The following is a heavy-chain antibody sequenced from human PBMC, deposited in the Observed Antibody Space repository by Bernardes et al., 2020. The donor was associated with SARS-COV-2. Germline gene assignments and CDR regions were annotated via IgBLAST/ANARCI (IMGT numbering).Heavy chain of an antibody. J-gene: IGHJ4*02. CDR3: ARISRYYYDSSGYYYPDY. D-gene: IGHD3-22*01. CDR2: IDWDDDK. CDR1: GFSLSNSGMC. Sequence: SGHTLVKPTQTLTLTCPFSGFSLSNSGMCVSWIRQPPGKALEWLARIDWDDDKYYSTSLKTRLTISKDISKNQVVLTMTNMDPVDTATYYCARISRYYYDSSGYYYPDYWGQGTLVTVSS. V-gene: IGHV2-70*11.